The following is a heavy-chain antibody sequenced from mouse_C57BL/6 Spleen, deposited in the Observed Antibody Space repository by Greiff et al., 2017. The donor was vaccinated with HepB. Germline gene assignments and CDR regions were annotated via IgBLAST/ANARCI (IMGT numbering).Heavy chain of an antibody. V-gene: IGHV1-19*01. Sequence: EVKLVESGPVLVKPGASVKMSCKASGYTFTDYYMNWVKQSHGKSLEWIGVINPYNGGTSYNQKFKGKATLTVDKSSSTAYMELNSLTSEDSAVYYCARGVYSNYGFAYWGQGTLVTVSA. CDR1: GYTFTDYY. CDR2: INPYNGGT. CDR3: ARGVYSNYGFAY. D-gene: IGHD2-5*01. J-gene: IGHJ3*01.